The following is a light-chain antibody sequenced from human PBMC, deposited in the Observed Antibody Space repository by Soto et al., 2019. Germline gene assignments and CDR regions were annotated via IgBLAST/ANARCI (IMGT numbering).Light chain of an antibody. V-gene: IGKV3-20*01. J-gene: IGKJ1*01. CDR3: QNYGSPPQP. CDR1: QSVASNC. Sequence: EIVLTQSPGTLSLSPGERATLSCRASQSVASNCLAWYQQKPGQAPRLLIYSASSRASGIPDRFSGSGSGTDFTLTVRSLEPKVFEVYYCQNYGSPPQPFGQGTRGDIK. CDR2: SAS.